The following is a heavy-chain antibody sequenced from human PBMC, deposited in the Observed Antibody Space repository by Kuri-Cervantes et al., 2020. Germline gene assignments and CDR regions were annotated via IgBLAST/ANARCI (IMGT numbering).Heavy chain of an antibody. CDR2: IGSGSSGSI. V-gene: IGHV3-48*01. CDR3: ARIYDSSGYYSLFDY. J-gene: IGHJ4*02. CDR1: GFTFSTYS. Sequence: GESLKISCAASGFTFSTYSMNWVRQAPGKGLEWVSYIGSGSSGSIHYAESVKGRFTISRDNSKNTLYLQMNSLRAEDTAVYYCARIYDSSGYYSLFDYWGQGTLVTVSS. D-gene: IGHD3-22*01.